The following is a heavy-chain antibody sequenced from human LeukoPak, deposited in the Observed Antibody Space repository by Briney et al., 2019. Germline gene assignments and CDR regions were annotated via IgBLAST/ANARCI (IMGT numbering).Heavy chain of an antibody. D-gene: IGHD1-7*01. CDR2: INHSGST. CDR1: GGSISSSSYY. Sequence: PSETLSLTCTVSGGSISSSSYYWSWIRQPPGKGLEWIGEINHSGSTNYNPSLKSRVTISVDTSKNQFSLKLSSVTAADTAVYYCARLGRRELHCMDVWGKGTTVTVSS. J-gene: IGHJ6*03. CDR3: ARLGRRELHCMDV. V-gene: IGHV4-39*07.